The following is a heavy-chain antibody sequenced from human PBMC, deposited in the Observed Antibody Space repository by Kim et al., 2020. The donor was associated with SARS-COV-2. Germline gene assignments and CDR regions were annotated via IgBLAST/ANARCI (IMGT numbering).Heavy chain of an antibody. V-gene: IGHV3-30*04. CDR2: IAYDGSHI. Sequence: GGSLRLSCAASGFTFSAHALHWVRQAPGKGLEWVALIAYDGSHISYPDSVKGRFIISRDNTKSTLYLQMNSLRPEDTAVYYCLAEICSLCFDHWSQGSLVSVSS. J-gene: IGHJ4*02. CDR3: LAEICSLCFDH. CDR1: GFTFSAHA. D-gene: IGHD3-10*02.